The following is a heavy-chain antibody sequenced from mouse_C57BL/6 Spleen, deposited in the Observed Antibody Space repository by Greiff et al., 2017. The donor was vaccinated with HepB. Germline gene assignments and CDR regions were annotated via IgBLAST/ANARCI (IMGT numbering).Heavy chain of an antibody. CDR3: ARSARYYYGSSYNFDY. V-gene: IGHV8-12*01. J-gene: IGHJ2*01. Sequence: QVTLNESGPGLLQSSQTLSLTCSFSGFSLSTSGMGVCWIRQPSGKGLEWLAHIYWDDDKRYNPSLKSRLTISKDTYRQQVFLKITSVDTADTATYYCARSARYYYGSSYNFDYWGQGTTLTVSS. CDR1: GFSLSTSGMG. D-gene: IGHD1-1*01. CDR2: IYWDDDK.